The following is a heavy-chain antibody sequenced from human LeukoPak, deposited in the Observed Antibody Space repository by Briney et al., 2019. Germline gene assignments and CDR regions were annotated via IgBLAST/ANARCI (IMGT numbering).Heavy chain of an antibody. Sequence: SVKVSCKASGGTFSSYAISWVRQAPGQGLEWMGRIIPIFGTANYAQKFQGRVTITTDESTSTAYMELSSLRSEDTAVYYCARDREGYSSYGTLEYWGQGTLVTVSS. CDR2: IIPIFGTA. J-gene: IGHJ4*02. V-gene: IGHV1-69*05. CDR3: ARDREGYSSYGTLEY. D-gene: IGHD5-18*01. CDR1: GGTFSSYA.